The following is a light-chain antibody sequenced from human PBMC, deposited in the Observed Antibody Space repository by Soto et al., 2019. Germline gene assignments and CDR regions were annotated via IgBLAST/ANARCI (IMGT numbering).Light chain of an antibody. J-gene: IGLJ7*01. CDR1: SSDVGGYNY. CDR3: SSKRGSSAVI. V-gene: IGLV2-14*01. CDR2: EVS. Sequence: QSALTQPASVSGSPGQSITISCTGTSSDVGGYNYVSWYQQHPGKAPKLMIYEVSNRPSGVSNRFSGSKSGNTASLTISGLQAEDEADYYCSSKRGSSAVIFGGGTQLTVL.